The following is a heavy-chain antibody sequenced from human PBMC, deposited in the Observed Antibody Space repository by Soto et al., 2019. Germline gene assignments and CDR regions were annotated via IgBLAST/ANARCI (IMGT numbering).Heavy chain of an antibody. CDR3: ARKGVVPAARVGKWDVDY. D-gene: IGHD2-2*01. J-gene: IGHJ4*02. Sequence: GGSLRLSCAASGFTFSSYGMHWVRQAPGKGLEWVAVIWYDGSNKYYADSVKGRFTISRDNSKNTLYLQMNSLRAEDTAVYYCARKGVVPAARVGKWDVDYWGQGTLVTVSS. CDR1: GFTFSSYG. V-gene: IGHV3-33*01. CDR2: IWYDGSNK.